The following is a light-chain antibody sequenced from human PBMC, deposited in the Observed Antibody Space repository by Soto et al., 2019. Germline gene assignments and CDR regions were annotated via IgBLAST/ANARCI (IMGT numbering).Light chain of an antibody. V-gene: IGKV1D-12*01. J-gene: IGKJ1*01. CDR2: AAS. CDR3: QQANSFPWT. CDR1: HGVSSW. Sequence: DIQMTQSPSSVSASVGDRVTITCRASHGVSSWVAWYQQKPGKAPKLLIYAASSLQSGVPSRFSGSGSGTLFTFTITNLQPEDFATYYCQQANSFPWTFGQGTKVDI.